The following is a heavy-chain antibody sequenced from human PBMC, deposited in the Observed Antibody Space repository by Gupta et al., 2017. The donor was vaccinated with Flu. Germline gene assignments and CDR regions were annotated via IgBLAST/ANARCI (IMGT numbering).Heavy chain of an antibody. J-gene: IGHJ4*02. CDR1: GGSFSGYY. V-gene: IGHV4-34*01. CDR3: ARRLRWVYYFDY. D-gene: IGHD4-23*01. Sequence: QVQLQQWGAGLLKPSETLSLTCAVYGGSFSGYYWSWIRQPPGKGLEWIGEINHSGSTNYNPSLKSRVTISVDTSKNQFSLKLSSVTAADTAVYYCARRLRWVYYFDYWGQGTLVTVSS. CDR2: INHSGST.